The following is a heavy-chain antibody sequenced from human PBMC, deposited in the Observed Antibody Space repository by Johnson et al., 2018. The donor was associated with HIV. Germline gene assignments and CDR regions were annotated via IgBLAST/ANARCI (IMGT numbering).Heavy chain of an antibody. D-gene: IGHD6-19*01. CDR2: ISWDGGST. Sequence: VQLVESGGGVVRPGGSLRLSCAASGLTFDDYAMHWVRQGPGKGLEWVSGISWDGGSTYYADSVKGRLAISRDNTKNSLYLQMNSLRAEDTAVYYCAKDWDRSGWYQGSAFDIWGQGTMVTVSS. J-gene: IGHJ3*02. V-gene: IGHV3-43D*03. CDR1: GLTFDDYA. CDR3: AKDWDRSGWYQGSAFDI.